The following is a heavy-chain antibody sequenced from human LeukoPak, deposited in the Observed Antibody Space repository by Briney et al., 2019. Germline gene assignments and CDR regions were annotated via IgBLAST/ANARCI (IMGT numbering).Heavy chain of an antibody. CDR3: ARAPGYCSSTSCYYYYYMDV. J-gene: IGHJ6*03. CDR2: ISYDGSNK. V-gene: IGHV3-30*03. D-gene: IGHD2-2*01. CDR1: GFSFSSFW. Sequence: GGSLRLSCAASGFSFSSFWMHWVRQAPGKGLEWVAVISYDGSNKYYADSVKGRFTISRDNSKNTLYLQMNSLRAEDTAVYYCARAPGYCSSTSCYYYYYMDVWGKGTTVTVSS.